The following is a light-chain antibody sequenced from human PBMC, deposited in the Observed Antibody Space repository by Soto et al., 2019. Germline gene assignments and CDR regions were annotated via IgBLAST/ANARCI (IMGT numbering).Light chain of an antibody. CDR2: DAS. CDR1: QSVSSS. J-gene: IGKJ5*01. CDR3: QQRSNWPVT. Sequence: EIVLTQSPATLSSSPGERATLSCRASQSVSSSLAWYQQKPGQAPRLLIYDASNRAGGIPARFSGSGSGTDFTLTISSLEPEDFAVYYCQQRSNWPVTFGQGTRLEIK. V-gene: IGKV3-11*01.